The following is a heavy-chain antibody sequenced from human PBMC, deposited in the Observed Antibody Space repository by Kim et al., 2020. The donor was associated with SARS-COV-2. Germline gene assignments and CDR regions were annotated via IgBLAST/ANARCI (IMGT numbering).Heavy chain of an antibody. D-gene: IGHD2-2*01. CDR2: ISNDGNIK. Sequence: GGSLRLSCAASGISFRTNTMHWVRQAPGKGLEWVAVISNDGNIKYYAESVKGRFTISRDNYKKTMYVQMNSLRTEDTATYYCARDLGSCSISSCYSSAFDLWGQGTKVIVSS. CDR1: GISFRTNT. V-gene: IGHV3-30-3*01. CDR3: ARDLGSCSISSCYSSAFDL. J-gene: IGHJ3*01.